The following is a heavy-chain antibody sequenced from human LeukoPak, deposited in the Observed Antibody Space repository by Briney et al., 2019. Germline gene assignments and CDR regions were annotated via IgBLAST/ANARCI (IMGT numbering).Heavy chain of an antibody. V-gene: IGHV4-34*01. CDR2: INHSGST. J-gene: IGHJ5*02. Sequence: SETLSLTCAVYGGSFSGYYWSWIRQPPGKGLEWIGEINHSGSTNYNPSLKSRVTISVDTSKNQFSLKLSSVTAADTAEYYCARGVTSDYGDAGGVCPWGQGTLVTVSS. D-gene: IGHD4-17*01. CDR3: ARGVTSDYGDAGGVCP. CDR1: GGSFSGYY.